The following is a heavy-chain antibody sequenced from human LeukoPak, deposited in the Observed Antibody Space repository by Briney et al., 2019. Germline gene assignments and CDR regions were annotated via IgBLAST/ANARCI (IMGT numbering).Heavy chain of an antibody. J-gene: IGHJ5*02. D-gene: IGHD3-22*01. Sequence: GASVKVSCKASGYTFTSYYMHWVRQAPGQGLERMGIINPSGGSTSYAQKFQGRVTMTRDMSTSTVYMELSSLRSEDTAVYYCARDYGYDSSGYYYGWFDPWGQGTLVTVSS. CDR1: GYTFTSYY. V-gene: IGHV1-46*01. CDR2: INPSGGST. CDR3: ARDYGYDSSGYYYGWFDP.